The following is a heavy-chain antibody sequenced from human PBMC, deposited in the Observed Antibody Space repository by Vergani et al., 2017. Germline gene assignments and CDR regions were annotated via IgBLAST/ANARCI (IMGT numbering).Heavy chain of an antibody. J-gene: IGHJ3*02. Sequence: QVQLQESGPGLVKPSETLSLTCTVSGGSISSYYWSWIRQPPGKGLEWFGYIYYSGSTNYNPSLKSRVTISIDTSKNEFSLKLSSVTAADTAGYYCARAHTIFGVVNDAFDIWGQGTMVTVSS. V-gene: IGHV4-59*01. CDR3: ARAHTIFGVVNDAFDI. CDR1: GGSISSYY. D-gene: IGHD3-3*01. CDR2: IYYSGST.